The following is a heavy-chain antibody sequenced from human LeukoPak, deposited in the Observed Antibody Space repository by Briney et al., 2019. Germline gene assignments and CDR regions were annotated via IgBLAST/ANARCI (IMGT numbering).Heavy chain of an antibody. CDR3: AREGGLGIVGPDY. D-gene: IGHD3-22*01. CDR1: GVTFSGYS. CDR2: ITATGLHI. V-gene: IGHV3-21*01. J-gene: IGHJ4*02. Sequence: PGGSLRLSCAGSGVTFSGYSMNWVRQAPGKGLEWVSAITATGLHIYYADSVKGRFTISRDNAKNSLYLQMNSLRADDTAVYYCAREGGLGIVGPDYWGQGTLVTVSS.